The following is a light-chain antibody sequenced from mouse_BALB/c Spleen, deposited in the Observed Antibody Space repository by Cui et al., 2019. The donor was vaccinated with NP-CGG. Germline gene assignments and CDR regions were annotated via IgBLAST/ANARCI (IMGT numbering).Light chain of an antibody. V-gene: IGLV1*01. CDR3: ALWYSNHWV. Sequence: FVTRESTLTTSPGETVTLTCRSSTGAVTTSNYANWVQEKPDHLFTGLIGGTNNRAPGVPARFSGSLIGDKAALTITGAQTEDEAVYFCALWYSNHWVFGGGTKLTVL. J-gene: IGLJ1*01. CDR2: GTN. CDR1: TGAVTTSNY.